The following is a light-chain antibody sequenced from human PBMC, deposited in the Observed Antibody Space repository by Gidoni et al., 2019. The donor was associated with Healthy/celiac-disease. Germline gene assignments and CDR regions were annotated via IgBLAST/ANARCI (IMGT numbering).Light chain of an antibody. CDR1: QSVSSIY. CDR2: GAS. CDR3: QQYGSSPRT. V-gene: IGKV3-20*01. J-gene: IGKJ1*01. Sequence: EIVLPQSPGTLSLSPGESATLSCRASQSVSSIYLAWYQQKPGQATRLLIYGASSRATGIPDRFSGSGSGTDFTLTISRLEPEDFAVYYCQQYGSSPRTFGQXTKVEIK.